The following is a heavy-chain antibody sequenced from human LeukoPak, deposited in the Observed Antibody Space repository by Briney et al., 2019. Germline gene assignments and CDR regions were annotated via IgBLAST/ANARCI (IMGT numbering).Heavy chain of an antibody. V-gene: IGHV3-53*01. CDR1: GFTVSSNT. CDR2: LYSDGRT. Sequence: GGSLRLSCAASGFTVSSNTMSWVRQAPGKGLELVSVLYSDGRTYYADPVKGRFTISRDNSKNTLFLQMNSLRAEDTAVYYCLLATINSGLFHYWGQGTLVTVSS. D-gene: IGHD5-24*01. CDR3: LLATINSGLFHY. J-gene: IGHJ4*02.